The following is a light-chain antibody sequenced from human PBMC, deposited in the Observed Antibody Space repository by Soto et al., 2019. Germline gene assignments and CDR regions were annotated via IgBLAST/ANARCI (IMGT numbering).Light chain of an antibody. CDR2: DES. V-gene: IGKV3-11*01. Sequence: EIVLTQSPATLSLSPGDRAILSCRASQSVGSYLAWYQQRPGQAPRLLIYDESTRATGIPARFSGSGSGTDLTITISSLEPEDFEVYFCQQRSNWPWTFGQGTKVDIK. CDR3: QQRSNWPWT. CDR1: QSVGSY. J-gene: IGKJ1*01.